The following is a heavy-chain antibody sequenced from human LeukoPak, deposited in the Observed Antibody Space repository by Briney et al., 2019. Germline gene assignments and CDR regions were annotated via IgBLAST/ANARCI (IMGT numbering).Heavy chain of an antibody. CDR1: GFTFSSYS. D-gene: IGHD4-17*01. J-gene: IGHJ4*02. V-gene: IGHV3-23*01. CDR3: AKLFNDYGDYYFDY. Sequence: PGGSLRLSCAASGFTFSSYSMNWVRQSPGKGLEWVSAIRGSGGSTYYADSVKGRFTISRDDSKNTLYLQMNSLRAEDTAVYYCAKLFNDYGDYYFDYWGQGTLVTVSS. CDR2: IRGSGGST.